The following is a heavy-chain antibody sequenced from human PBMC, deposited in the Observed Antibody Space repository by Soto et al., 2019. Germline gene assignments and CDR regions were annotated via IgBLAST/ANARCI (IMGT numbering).Heavy chain of an antibody. D-gene: IGHD3-10*01. J-gene: IGHJ4*02. CDR3: AHHPYYGLGSYSFDY. Sequence: QITLKESGPTLVRPTQTLTLTCTFSGFSLTTSGVGVGWIRQPPGKALEWLAVIYWDDDKRYSSSLKSRLTITKDTSKHQVVLTMTHMAPVDTATYYCAHHPYYGLGSYSFDYWGQGTLVTVSS. CDR2: IYWDDDK. CDR1: GFSLTTSGVG. V-gene: IGHV2-5*02.